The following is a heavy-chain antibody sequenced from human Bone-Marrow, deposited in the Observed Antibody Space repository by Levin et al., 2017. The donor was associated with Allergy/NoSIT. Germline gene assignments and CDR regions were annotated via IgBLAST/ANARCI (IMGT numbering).Heavy chain of an antibody. CDR1: GFTFSSFE. J-gene: IGHJ4*02. V-gene: IGHV3-48*03. D-gene: IGHD1-26*01. Sequence: GESLKISCAASGFTFSSFEMNWVRQAPGKGLEWISYISSEGSLRNYADSVKGRFTISRDNTKNSLYLQMDSLTVDDTAVYFCAREATTLPDYWGQGTLVTVSS. CDR3: AREATTLPDY. CDR2: ISSEGSLR.